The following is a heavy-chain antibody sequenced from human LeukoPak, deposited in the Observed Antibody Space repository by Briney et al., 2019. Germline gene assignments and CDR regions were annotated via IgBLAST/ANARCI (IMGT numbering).Heavy chain of an antibody. V-gene: IGHV1-8*01. CDR2: VNPNSGNS. Sequence: ASVKVSCKASGYTLTNYDINWVRQVTGQGLEWMGYVNPNSGNSAYAQKFQGRVTITTDASISTAYMELSGLRSEDTALYYCAREGLDYWGQGTLVTVSS. J-gene: IGHJ4*02. CDR1: GYTLTNYD. CDR3: AREGLDY.